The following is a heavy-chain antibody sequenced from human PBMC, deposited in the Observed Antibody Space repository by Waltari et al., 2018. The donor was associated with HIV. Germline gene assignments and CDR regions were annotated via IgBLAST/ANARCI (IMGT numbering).Heavy chain of an antibody. V-gene: IGHV3-11*05. CDR3: ARVARGLRQGSFDI. CDR1: GFTFSDYY. CDR2: LAVSSAYT. Sequence: QVHLVESGGDLVKPGGSLRLSCVGSGFTFSDYYMTWIRQAPGKRLEGVSYLAVSSAYTNYGDSVKGRFTMSRDDAKKSLFLQINSLRPEDTAVYYCARVARGLRQGSFDIWGQGTMVTVSS. D-gene: IGHD2-15*01. J-gene: IGHJ3*02.